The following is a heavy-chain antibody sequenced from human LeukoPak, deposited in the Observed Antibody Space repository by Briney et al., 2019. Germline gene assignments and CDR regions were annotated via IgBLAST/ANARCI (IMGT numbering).Heavy chain of an antibody. CDR1: GFTFSTYW. D-gene: IGHD3-10*01. CDR3: ARTRGSHPSPFDS. Sequence: PGGSLRLSCAASGFTFSTYWMTWVRQAPGKGLEWVANIKPDGSQIYYVDSVKGRFTISRDNAKNSLYLQMNSLRAEDTAVYYCARTRGSHPSPFDSWGQGTLVTVSS. CDR2: IKPDGSQI. J-gene: IGHJ4*02. V-gene: IGHV3-7*01.